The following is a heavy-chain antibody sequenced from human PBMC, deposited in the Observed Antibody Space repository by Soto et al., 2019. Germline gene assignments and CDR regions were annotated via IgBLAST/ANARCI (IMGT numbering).Heavy chain of an antibody. V-gene: IGHV1-69*01. CDR2: IIPIFGTA. J-gene: IGHJ4*02. D-gene: IGHD1-26*01. CDR1: GGTFSSYA. CDR3: ARDEKRDKDSGRYLVALGY. Sequence: QVQLVQSGAEVKKPGSSVKVSCKASGGTFSSYAISWVRQAPGQGLEWMGGIIPIFGTANYAQKFQGRVTITADESTSKAEMEVSRLGSEDTGVDYWARDEKRDKDSGRYLVALGYWGQGTLVTVSS.